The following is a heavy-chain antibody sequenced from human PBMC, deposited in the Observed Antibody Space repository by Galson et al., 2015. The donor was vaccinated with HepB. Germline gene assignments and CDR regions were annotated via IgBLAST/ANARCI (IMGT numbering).Heavy chain of an antibody. CDR1: GFTFDDYT. J-gene: IGHJ4*02. D-gene: IGHD6-13*01. V-gene: IGHV3-43*01. Sequence: SLRLSCAASGFTFDDYTMHWVRQAPGKGLEWVSLISWDGGSTYYADSVKGRFTISRDNSKNSLYLQMNSLRTEDTALYYCAKDSAPGYSSSWDPGFDYWGQGTLVTVPS. CDR3: AKDSAPGYSSSWDPGFDY. CDR2: ISWDGGST.